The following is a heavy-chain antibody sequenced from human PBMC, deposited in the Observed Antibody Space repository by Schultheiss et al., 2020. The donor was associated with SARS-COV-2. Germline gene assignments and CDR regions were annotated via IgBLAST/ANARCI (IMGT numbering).Heavy chain of an antibody. D-gene: IGHD3-3*01. CDR3: ARDRYDFWSGYVSYWYFDL. CDR2: IVVGSGNT. V-gene: IGHV1-58*02. Sequence: SVKVSCKASGFTFTSSAMQWVRQARGQRLEWIGWIVVGSGNTNYAQKFQERVTITRDMSTSTAYMELSSLRSEDTAVYYCARDRYDFWSGYVSYWYFDLWGRGTLVTVSS. J-gene: IGHJ2*01. CDR1: GFTFTSSA.